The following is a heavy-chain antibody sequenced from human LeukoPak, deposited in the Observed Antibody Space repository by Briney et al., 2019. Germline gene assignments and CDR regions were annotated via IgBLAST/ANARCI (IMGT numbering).Heavy chain of an antibody. V-gene: IGHV3-30*02. CDR2: IRYDGSNK. Sequence: GGSLRLSCAASGFAFSSYGMHWVRQAPGKGLEWVAFIRYDGSNKYYANSVKGRFTISRDNSKNTLYLQMNSLRAEATAVYYCAKDRIIYGSGSYTSYDYWGQGTLVTVSS. CDR3: AKDRIIYGSGSYTSYDY. J-gene: IGHJ4*02. D-gene: IGHD3-10*01. CDR1: GFAFSSYG.